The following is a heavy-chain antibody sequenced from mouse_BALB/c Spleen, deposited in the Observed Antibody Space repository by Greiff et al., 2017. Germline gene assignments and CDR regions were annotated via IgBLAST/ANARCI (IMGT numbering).Heavy chain of an antibody. Sequence: EVKLVESGGGLVKPGGSLKLSCAASGFTFSSYTMSWVRQTPEKRLEWVATISSGGSYTYYPDSVKGRFTISRDNAKNTLYLQMSSLKSEDTAMYYCTRDGATGTRAYWGQGTTLTVSS. CDR1: GFTFSSYT. V-gene: IGHV5-6-4*01. CDR3: TRDGATGTRAY. D-gene: IGHD4-1*02. CDR2: ISSGGSYT. J-gene: IGHJ2*01.